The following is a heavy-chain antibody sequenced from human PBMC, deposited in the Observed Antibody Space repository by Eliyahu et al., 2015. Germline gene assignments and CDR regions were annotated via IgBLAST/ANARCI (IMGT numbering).Heavy chain of an antibody. Sequence: QVQLQESGPGLVKPSQTLSLTCTVSGXSISXGGYYWSWIRQHPGKGLEWIGYIYYSGSTYYNPSLKSRVTISVDTSKNQFSLKLSSVTAADTAVYYCARVGRDGDGYPSHYYYYMDVWGKGTTVTVSS. V-gene: IGHV4-31*03. D-gene: IGHD5-24*01. CDR1: GXSISXGGYY. J-gene: IGHJ6*03. CDR2: IYYSGST. CDR3: ARVGRDGDGYPSHYYYYMDV.